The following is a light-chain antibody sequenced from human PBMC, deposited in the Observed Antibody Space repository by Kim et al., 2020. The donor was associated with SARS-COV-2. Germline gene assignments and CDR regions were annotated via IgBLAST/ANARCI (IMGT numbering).Light chain of an antibody. CDR3: HHRSLWTPT. CDR1: QSVDTS. Sequence: LSPGETATLSCRASQSVDTSLAWYQLKPGQAPRLIIFDVSRSVTGTPARLSGTGSGTDFTLTISSLEPEDVALYFCHHRSLWTPTFGGGTKVDIK. CDR2: DVS. V-gene: IGKV3-11*01. J-gene: IGKJ4*01.